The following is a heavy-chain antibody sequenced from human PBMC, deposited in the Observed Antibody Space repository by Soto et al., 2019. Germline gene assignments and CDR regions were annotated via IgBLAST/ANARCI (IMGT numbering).Heavy chain of an antibody. CDR2: FDPEDGET. V-gene: IGHV1-24*01. CDR3: ASQGYDLGAYYFDY. CDR1: GYTLTELS. J-gene: IGHJ4*02. D-gene: IGHD3-22*01. Sequence: ASVKVSCKVSGYTLTELSMHWVRQAPGKGLEWMGGFDPEDGETIYAQKFQGRVTMTEDTSTDTAYMELSSLRSEDTAVYYCASQGYDLGAYYFDYWGQGTLVTVSS.